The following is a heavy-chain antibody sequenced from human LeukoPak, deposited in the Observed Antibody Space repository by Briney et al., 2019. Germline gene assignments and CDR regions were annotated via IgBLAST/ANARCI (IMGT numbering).Heavy chain of an antibody. CDR1: GGSFSGYY. Sequence: SETLSLTCAVYGGSFSGYYWSWIRQPPGKGLEWIGEINHSGSTNYNPSLKSRVTISVDTSKNQFSLKLSSVTAADTAVYYCASLPTLYYYDSSGYYARFDPWGLGTLVTVSS. V-gene: IGHV4-34*01. CDR3: ASLPTLYYYDSSGYYARFDP. J-gene: IGHJ5*02. CDR2: INHSGST. D-gene: IGHD3-22*01.